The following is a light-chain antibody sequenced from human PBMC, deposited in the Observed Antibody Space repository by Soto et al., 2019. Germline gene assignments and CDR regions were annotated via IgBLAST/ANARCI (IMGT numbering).Light chain of an antibody. CDR3: LQHNTYPVT. V-gene: IGKV1-17*01. J-gene: IGKJ1*01. CDR1: QGVGKD. Sequence: DIQMTQSPSSLSASVGDRITITCRASQGVGKDLGWFQQKPGKAPQRLIYVASILQGGVPSRFSGSGSGTEFTLTVSSLQPEDFATYYCLQHNTYPVTFGQGTKVEIK. CDR2: VAS.